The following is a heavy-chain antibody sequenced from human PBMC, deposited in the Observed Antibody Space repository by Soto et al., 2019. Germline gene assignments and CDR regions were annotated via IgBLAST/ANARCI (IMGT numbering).Heavy chain of an antibody. V-gene: IGHV4-59*08. Sequence: QVQLQESGPGLVKPSETLSLTCTVSNDSIRTYYCTWIRQPPGKGLEWIGFIYYSGSTNYNPSLQSRVTMSVDTSKNHFSRKMNSVTAADTAVYYCARPGRDWGALHYCGQGTLVTVSS. CDR1: NDSIRTYY. D-gene: IGHD7-27*01. CDR3: ARPGRDWGALHY. J-gene: IGHJ4*02. CDR2: IYYSGST.